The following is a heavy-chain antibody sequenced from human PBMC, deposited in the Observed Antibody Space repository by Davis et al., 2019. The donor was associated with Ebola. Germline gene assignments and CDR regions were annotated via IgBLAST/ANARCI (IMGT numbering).Heavy chain of an antibody. CDR2: IYYSGST. CDR1: GASTTGGVYH. J-gene: IGHJ4*02. CDR3: ARDVGSGDYVDY. V-gene: IGHV4-31*02. D-gene: IGHD2-15*01. Sequence: SETLSLTCTVSGASTTGGVYHWNWIRQRPGKGLEWIGYIYYSGSTQYNPSLKSRATISLDTSDNKFSLKVNSVTAADTAVYYCARDVGSGDYVDYWGQGILVTVSS.